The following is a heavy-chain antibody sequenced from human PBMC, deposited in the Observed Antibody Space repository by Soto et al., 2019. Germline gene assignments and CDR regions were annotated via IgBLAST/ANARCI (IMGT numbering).Heavy chain of an antibody. J-gene: IGHJ4*02. D-gene: IGHD3-22*01. CDR1: GVTFSSYA. Sequence: ASVKVSCKASGVTFSSYAISWVRQAPGQGLEWMGGIIPIFGTANYAQKFQGRVTITADESTSTAYMELSSLRSEDTAVYYCARGVFYYDSSGPSIYYFDYWGQGTLVTVSS. CDR3: ARGVFYYDSSGPSIYYFDY. V-gene: IGHV1-69*13. CDR2: IIPIFGTA.